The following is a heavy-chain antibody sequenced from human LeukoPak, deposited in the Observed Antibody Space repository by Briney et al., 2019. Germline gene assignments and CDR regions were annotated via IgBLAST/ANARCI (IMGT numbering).Heavy chain of an antibody. CDR1: GYTFTSYY. CDR2: INPSGGST. Sequence: ASVKVSCKASGYTFTSYYMHWARQAPGQGLEWMGIINPSGGSTSYAQKFQGRVTMTRDTSTSTVYMELSSLRSEDTAVYYCARARTHRIAAAGTDYWGQGTLVTVSS. D-gene: IGHD6-13*01. CDR3: ARARTHRIAAAGTDY. J-gene: IGHJ4*02. V-gene: IGHV1-46*01.